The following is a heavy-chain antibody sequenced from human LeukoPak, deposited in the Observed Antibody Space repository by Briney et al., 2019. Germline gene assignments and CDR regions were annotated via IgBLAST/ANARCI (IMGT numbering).Heavy chain of an antibody. J-gene: IGHJ6*02. CDR2: LYSGGST. CDR1: GFTVSGNY. V-gene: IGHV3-66*01. D-gene: IGHD5-24*01. CDR3: ASRDKGYYYGMDV. Sequence: GGSLRLSCAASGFTVSGNYVSWVRQAPGKGLEWVSLLYSGGSTYYADSVKGRFSISRDNSKNTLYLQMNSLRAEDTAVYYCASRDKGYYYGMDVWGQGTTVTVSS.